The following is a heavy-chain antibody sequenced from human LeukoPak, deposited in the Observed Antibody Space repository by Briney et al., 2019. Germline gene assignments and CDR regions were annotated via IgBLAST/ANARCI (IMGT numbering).Heavy chain of an antibody. V-gene: IGHV1-2*02. CDR3: ARDVIMGGDQGWFDP. J-gene: IGHJ5*02. Sequence: ASVKVSCKASGYTFSDYVIHWVRQAPGQGLECMGWINPKSGGTNYVQKFQGRVTMTRDTSINTVCMELSSLNSDDTAMYYCARDVIMGGDQGWFDPWGQGTLVTVCS. CDR1: GYTFSDYV. CDR2: INPKSGGT. D-gene: IGHD2-21*01.